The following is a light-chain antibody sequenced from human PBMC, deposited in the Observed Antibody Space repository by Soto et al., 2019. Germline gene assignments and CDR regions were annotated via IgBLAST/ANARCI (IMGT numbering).Light chain of an antibody. J-gene: IGKJ4*01. CDR2: AVS. CDR3: MQYTHWPHT. V-gene: IGKV2-30*01. CDR1: QSLLSSYGDTL. Sequence: DVVMTQSPPSLPVSLGQPASISCRSSQSLLSSYGDTLLDWFHQRPGQSPRRLVHAVSKRDSGGPGRFGGSWSDTNFTLKISRVEAEDVGIYYLMQYTHWPHTFGGGTKVDIK.